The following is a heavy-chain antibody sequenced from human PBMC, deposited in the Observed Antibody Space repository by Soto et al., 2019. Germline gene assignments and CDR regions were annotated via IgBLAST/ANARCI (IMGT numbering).Heavy chain of an antibody. CDR1: GSSINSSGYY. CDR2: MFYGMST. D-gene: IGHD3-3*02. CDR3: ARLPSRHLVDY. J-gene: IGHJ4*02. V-gene: IGHV4-39*01. Sequence: SETLSLTCTVSGSSINSSGYYWGWFRQPPGKGLEWIGSMFYGMSTYYNPSLKSRVTVSVDTSKNQFSLNLRSVTAADTAVYYCARLPSRHLVDYWGQGTLVTVSS.